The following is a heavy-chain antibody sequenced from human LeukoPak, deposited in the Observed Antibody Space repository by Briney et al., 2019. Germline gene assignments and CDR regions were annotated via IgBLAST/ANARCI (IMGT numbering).Heavy chain of an antibody. V-gene: IGHV4-34*01. CDR1: GGSFSGYY. CDR2: INHSGST. Sequence: SETLSLTCAVYGGSFSGYYWSWIRQPPGKGLEWIGEINHSGSTNYNPSLKSRVTISVDTSKNQFSLKLSSVTAADTAVYYCARNYGDYWGGVGYFDYWGQGTLVTVSS. D-gene: IGHD4-17*01. CDR3: ARNYGDYWGGVGYFDY. J-gene: IGHJ4*02.